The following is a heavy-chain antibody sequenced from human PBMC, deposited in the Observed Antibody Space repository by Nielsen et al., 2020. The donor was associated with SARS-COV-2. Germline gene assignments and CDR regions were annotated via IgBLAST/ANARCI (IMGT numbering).Heavy chain of an antibody. V-gene: IGHV4-59*12. CDR3: ARDPLYSSGWPYWYFDL. J-gene: IGHJ2*01. CDR2: IYYSGST. D-gene: IGHD6-19*01. CDR1: GGSISSYY. Sequence: SETLSLTCTVSGGSISSYYWSWIRQPPEKGLEWIGYIYYSGSTNYNPSLKSRVTISVDTSKNQFSLKLSSVTAADTAVYYCARDPLYSSGWPYWYFDLWGRGTLVTVSS.